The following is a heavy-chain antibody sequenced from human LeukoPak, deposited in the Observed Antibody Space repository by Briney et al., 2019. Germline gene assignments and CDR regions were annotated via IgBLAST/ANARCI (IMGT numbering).Heavy chain of an antibody. D-gene: IGHD4-11*01. V-gene: IGHV1-18*04. Sequence: ASVKVSRKASGYTFTGYYMHWVRQAPGQGLEWMGWISAYNGNTNYAQKLQGRVTMTTDTSTSTAYMELRSLRSDDTAVYYCARDSLGLQYNFWGQGTLVTVSS. CDR2: ISAYNGNT. CDR1: GYTFTGYY. CDR3: ARDSLGLQYNF. J-gene: IGHJ4*02.